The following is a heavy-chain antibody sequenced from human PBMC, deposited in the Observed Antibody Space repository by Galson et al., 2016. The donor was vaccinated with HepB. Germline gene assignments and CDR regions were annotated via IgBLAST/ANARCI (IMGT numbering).Heavy chain of an antibody. Sequence: SLRLSCAASGFTFFDYWMTRVRQAPGKGLEWVANIKRDGSETYYVDSVKGRFTISSDNAKNSLYLQMNSLRAEDTAVYFCARDSSPNILTTYYDAFDIWGQGTRVTVSS. CDR1: GFTFFDYW. V-gene: IGHV3-7*01. CDR2: IKRDGSET. CDR3: ARDSSPNILTTYYDAFDI. D-gene: IGHD3-9*01. J-gene: IGHJ3*02.